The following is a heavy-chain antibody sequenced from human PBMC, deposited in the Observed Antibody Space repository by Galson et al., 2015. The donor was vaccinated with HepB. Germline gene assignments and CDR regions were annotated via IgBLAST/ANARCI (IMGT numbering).Heavy chain of an antibody. D-gene: IGHD2-2*01. Sequence: SLRLSCAASGFTFSSYAMSWVRQAPGKGLGWVSAISGSGGSTYYADSVKGRFTISRDNSKNTLYLQMNSLRAEDTAVYYCAKSNDQLLSSYYYYYMDVWGKGTTVTVSS. J-gene: IGHJ6*03. V-gene: IGHV3-23*01. CDR1: GFTFSSYA. CDR2: ISGSGGST. CDR3: AKSNDQLLSSYYYYYMDV.